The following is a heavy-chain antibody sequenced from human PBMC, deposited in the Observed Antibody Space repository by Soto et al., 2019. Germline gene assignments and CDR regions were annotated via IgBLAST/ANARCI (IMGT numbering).Heavy chain of an antibody. V-gene: IGHV1-46*03. J-gene: IGHJ3*02. Sequence: ASVKVSCKASGYTFTSYYMHWVRQAPGRGLEWMGIINPSGGSTSYAQKFQGRVTMTRDTSTSTVYMELSSLRSEDTAVYYCATTTFDVVFDIGAKGKMVPVS. D-gene: IGHD3-16*01. CDR1: GYTFTSYY. CDR3: ATTTFDVVFDI. CDR2: INPSGGST.